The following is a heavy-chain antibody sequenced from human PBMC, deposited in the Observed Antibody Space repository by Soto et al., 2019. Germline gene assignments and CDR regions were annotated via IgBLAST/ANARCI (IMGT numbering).Heavy chain of an antibody. D-gene: IGHD1-26*01. CDR3: ARRGSGSYYDY. CDR2: ISGSGGST. J-gene: IGHJ4*02. CDR1: GFTFSSYA. Sequence: EVQLLESGGGLVQPGGSRRLSCAASGFTFSSYAMRWVRQAPVKGLEWVSAISGSGGSTYYADSVKGRFTISRDNSKNTLYLQMNSLRAEDKAVYYCARRGSGSYYDYWGQGTLVTVSS. V-gene: IGHV3-23*01.